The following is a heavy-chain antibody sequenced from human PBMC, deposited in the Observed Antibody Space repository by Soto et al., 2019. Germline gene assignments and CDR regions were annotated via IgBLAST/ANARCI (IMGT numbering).Heavy chain of an antibody. CDR2: IIPIFGTA. D-gene: IGHD3-9*01. CDR1: GGTFSSYA. Sequence: VSCKASGGTFSSYAISWVRQAPGQGLEWMGGIIPIFGTANYAQKFQGRVTITADKSTSTAYMELSSLRSEDTAVYYCVGPGLTGYTYYGMDVWGQGTTVTVSS. CDR3: VGPGLTGYTYYGMDV. V-gene: IGHV1-69*06. J-gene: IGHJ6*02.